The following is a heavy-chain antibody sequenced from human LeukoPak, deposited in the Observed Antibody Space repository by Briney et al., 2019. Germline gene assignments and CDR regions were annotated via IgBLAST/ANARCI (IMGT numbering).Heavy chain of an antibody. V-gene: IGHV3-7*01. CDR2: IKQDETEK. Sequence: GGSLRLSCTASGFTFSNFWMGWVRQAPGKGLEWVANIKQDETEKFYLGSVKGRFTISRDNAKNSLYLQMNSLRAEDAAVYYCARVYDSSGYYSDYWGQGTLVTVSS. J-gene: IGHJ4*02. CDR3: ARVYDSSGYYSDY. D-gene: IGHD3-22*01. CDR1: GFTFSNFW.